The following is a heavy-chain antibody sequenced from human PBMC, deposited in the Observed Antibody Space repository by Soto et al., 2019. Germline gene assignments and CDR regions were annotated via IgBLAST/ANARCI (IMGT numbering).Heavy chain of an antibody. CDR3: ARGGSLNWYFDL. D-gene: IGHD1-26*01. J-gene: IGHJ2*01. CDR2: INSDGSST. V-gene: IGHV3-74*01. Sequence: GGSLRLSCAASGFTVDDYAMHWVRQAPGKGLVWVSRINSDGSSTSYADSVKGQFTISRDNAKNTLYLQMNSLRAEDTAVYYCARGGSLNWYFDLWGRGTLVTVSS. CDR1: GFTVDDYA.